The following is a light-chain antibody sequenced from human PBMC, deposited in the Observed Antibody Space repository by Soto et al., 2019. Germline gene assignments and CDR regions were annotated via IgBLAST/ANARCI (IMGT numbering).Light chain of an antibody. Sequence: EIVMTQSPATLSVSPGERSTLSCRASQSVSSNLAWYQQKSGQAPRLLIYGASTRATGIPARFSGSGSGTEFTLTINSLQSEDFAVYYCQQYNNWLWTFGQGTKVDI. CDR2: GAS. CDR1: QSVSSN. V-gene: IGKV3-15*01. CDR3: QQYNNWLWT. J-gene: IGKJ1*01.